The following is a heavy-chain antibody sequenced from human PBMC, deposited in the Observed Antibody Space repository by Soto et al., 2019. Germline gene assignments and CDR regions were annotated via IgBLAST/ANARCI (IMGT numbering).Heavy chain of an antibody. CDR1: GFTFSNYW. CDR2: INSDGSST. D-gene: IGHD2-21*01. CDR3: ARRDQIAYYYGMDV. V-gene: IGHV3-74*01. J-gene: IGHJ6*02. Sequence: EVQLVESGGGLVQPGGSLRLSCAASGFTFSNYWMHWVRQAPGKGLVWVSRINSDGSSTGYADSVKGRFTISRDNAKHTLYLQMNSLRADDTAVYYCARRDQIAYYYGMDVWGQGTTVTVSS.